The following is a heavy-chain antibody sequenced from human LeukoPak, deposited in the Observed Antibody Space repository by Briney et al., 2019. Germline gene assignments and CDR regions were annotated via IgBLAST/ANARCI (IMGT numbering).Heavy chain of an antibody. CDR2: ISAYNGRT. V-gene: IGHV1-18*01. D-gene: IGHD7-27*01. CDR1: GYTLSTYG. Sequence: ASVKVSCKDPGYTLSTYGISWVRQAPGQGLEWMGWISAYNGRTTYAQNLQGRVTITTDTSTSTAYMEVRSLTSDDTAVYYCARDGYATGEAHYGLDVWGQGTTVTVSS. J-gene: IGHJ6*02. CDR3: ARDGYATGEAHYGLDV.